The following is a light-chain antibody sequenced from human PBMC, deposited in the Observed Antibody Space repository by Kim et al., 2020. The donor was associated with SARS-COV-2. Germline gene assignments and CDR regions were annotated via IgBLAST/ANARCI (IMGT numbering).Light chain of an antibody. J-gene: IGKJ2*01. V-gene: IGKV1-17*03. CDR1: QGISNY. CDR3: LQHKSYPYT. Sequence: SASVGDRVTITCRASQGISNYVAWFQQKPGKAPKRLIYAASNLQSGVPSRFSGSGYGTEFTLTINSLQPEDFATYYCLQHKSYPYTFGQGTKLEI. CDR2: AAS.